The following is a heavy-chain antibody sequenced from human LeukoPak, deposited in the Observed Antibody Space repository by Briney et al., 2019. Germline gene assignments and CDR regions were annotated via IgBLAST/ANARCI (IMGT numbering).Heavy chain of an antibody. CDR1: GGSTTGYF. V-gene: IGHV4-59*08. CDR2: VYYKGDT. J-gene: IGHJ3*01. D-gene: IGHD4-11*01. CDR3: ARHVTVTYDAFAL. Sequence: SETLSLTCSVSGGSTTGYFWTWIRQPPGKGPEWIGYVYYKGDTSYSPSLDSRVSISVDTSKKQFSLKLNSVTAADTAMYYCARHVTVTYDAFALWGQGTMVTVSS.